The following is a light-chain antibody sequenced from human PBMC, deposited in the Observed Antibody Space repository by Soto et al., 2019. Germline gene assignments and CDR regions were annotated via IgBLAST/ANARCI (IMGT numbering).Light chain of an antibody. CDR2: DAS. CDR3: QQRSNWPPLT. CDR1: QSVSNY. V-gene: IGKV3-11*01. J-gene: IGKJ4*01. Sequence: EIALTQSPATLSLSPGERATLSCRVSQSVSNYLAWYQHTPGQAPRLLIYDASNRATGIPARFSGSGSGTDFTLTISSLEPEDFAVYYCQQRSNWPPLTFGGGTKVDIK.